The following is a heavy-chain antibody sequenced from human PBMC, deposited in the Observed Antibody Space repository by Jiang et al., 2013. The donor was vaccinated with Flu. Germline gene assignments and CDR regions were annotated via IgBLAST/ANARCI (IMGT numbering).Heavy chain of an antibody. J-gene: IGHJ4*02. CDR3: ARNVMTTVTQFFDY. CDR1: GDSINSNNYY. Sequence: GPGLVKPSETPSLTCSVFGDSINSNNYYWGWIRQAPGQGLEWVGSIYFSGTTYQNPSLKSRVTMSLDTSKNQFSLKLRSVTAADTAVYFCARNVMTTVTQFFDYWGQGTLITVSS. D-gene: IGHD4-17*01. CDR2: IYFSGTT. V-gene: IGHV4-39*07.